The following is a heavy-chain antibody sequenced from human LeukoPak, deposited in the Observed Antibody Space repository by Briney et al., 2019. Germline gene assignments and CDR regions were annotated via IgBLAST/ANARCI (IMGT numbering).Heavy chain of an antibody. Sequence: GGSLRLSCAASGFTFSRYAMSWVRQAPGKGLEWVSVISGSGGTTYYADSVKGRFTISRDNSKNTLYLQMNSLRAEDTAVYYCAKGDGTYFFDYWGQGTLVTVSS. J-gene: IGHJ4*02. CDR1: GFTFSRYA. V-gene: IGHV3-23*01. D-gene: IGHD1-26*01. CDR3: AKGDGTYFFDY. CDR2: ISGSGGTT.